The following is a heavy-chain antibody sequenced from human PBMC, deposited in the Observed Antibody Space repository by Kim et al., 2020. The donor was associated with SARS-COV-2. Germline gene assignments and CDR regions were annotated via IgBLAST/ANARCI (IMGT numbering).Heavy chain of an antibody. CDR2: LRSDSGSF. CDR3: TRAIGAFPFNYFDP. D-gene: IGHD3-10*01. CDR1: GFRFEDYG. Sequence: GGSLRLSCAASGFRFEDYGMYWVRQGPGKGLEWVAGLRSDSGSFGYGDSVKGRFIISRDNGKNSLYLDMTNLRADDTAFYFCTRAIGAFPFNYFDPWGQG. V-gene: IGHV3-9*01. J-gene: IGHJ5*02.